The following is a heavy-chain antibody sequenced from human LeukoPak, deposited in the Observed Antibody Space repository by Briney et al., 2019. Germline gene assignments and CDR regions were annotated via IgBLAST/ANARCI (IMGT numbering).Heavy chain of an antibody. V-gene: IGHV4-34*01. Sequence: SETLSLTCAVYGGSFSGYYWSWIRQPPGKGLEWIGEINHSGSTNYNPSLKSRVTISVDTSKNQFSLKLSSVTAADTAVYYCARERQIVVVPAAIDYWGQGTLVTVSS. J-gene: IGHJ4*02. D-gene: IGHD2-2*02. CDR2: INHSGST. CDR1: GGSFSGYY. CDR3: ARERQIVVVPAAIDY.